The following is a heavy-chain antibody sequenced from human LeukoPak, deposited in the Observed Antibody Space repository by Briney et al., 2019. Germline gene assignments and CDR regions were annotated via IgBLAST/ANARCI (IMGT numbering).Heavy chain of an antibody. D-gene: IGHD3-22*01. CDR1: GFTFSSYA. J-gene: IGHJ4*02. CDR2: ISSSSSYT. Sequence: GGSLRLSCAASGFTFSSYAMSWVRQAPGKGLEWVSYISSSSSYTNYADSVKGRFTISRDNAKNSLYLQMNSLRAEDTAVYYCASRKYYYDSSGYYYSYWGQGTLVTVSS. CDR3: ASRKYYYDSSGYYYSY. V-gene: IGHV3-11*03.